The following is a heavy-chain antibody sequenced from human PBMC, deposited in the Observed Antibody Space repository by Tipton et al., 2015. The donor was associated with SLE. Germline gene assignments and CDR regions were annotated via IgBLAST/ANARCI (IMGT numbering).Heavy chain of an antibody. V-gene: IGHV4-38-2*02. CDR3: ARDKVGQQLVWRWFDP. Sequence: TLSLTCAVSGYSISSGYYWGWIRQPPGKGLEWIGSIYHSGSTYYNPSLKSRVTISVDTSKNQFSLKLSSVTAADTAVYYCARDKVGQQLVWRWFDPWGQGTLVTVSS. CDR2: IYHSGST. J-gene: IGHJ5*02. D-gene: IGHD6-13*01. CDR1: GYSISSGYY.